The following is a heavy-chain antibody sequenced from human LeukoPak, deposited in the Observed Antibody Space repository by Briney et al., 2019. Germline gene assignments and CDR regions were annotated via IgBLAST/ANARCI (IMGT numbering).Heavy chain of an antibody. J-gene: IGHJ4*02. CDR2: IYYSGST. CDR3: ARRPPNYYDSSGYYIFSYYFDY. CDR1: GGSISSYY. D-gene: IGHD3-22*01. V-gene: IGHV4-59*08. Sequence: PSETLSLTCTVSGGSISSYYWSWIRQPPGKGLEWIGYIYYSGSTNYNPSLKSRVTISVDTSKNQFSLKLSSVTAADTAVYYCARRPPNYYDSSGYYIFSYYFDYWGQGTLVTVSS.